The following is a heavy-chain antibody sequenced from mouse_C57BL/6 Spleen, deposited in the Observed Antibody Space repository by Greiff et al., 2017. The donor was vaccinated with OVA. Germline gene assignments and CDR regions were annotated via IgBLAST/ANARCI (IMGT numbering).Heavy chain of an antibody. V-gene: IGHV1-15*01. Sequence: QVQLQQPGAELVKPGASVKLSCKASGYTFTDYEMHWVKQTPVHGLEWIGAIDPETGGTAYNQKFKGKAILTADKSSSTAYMELRSLTSEDSAVYYCTSTVVGYFDYWGQGTTLTVSS. J-gene: IGHJ2*01. CDR1: GYTFTDYE. CDR2: IDPETGGT. D-gene: IGHD1-1*01. CDR3: TSTVVGYFDY.